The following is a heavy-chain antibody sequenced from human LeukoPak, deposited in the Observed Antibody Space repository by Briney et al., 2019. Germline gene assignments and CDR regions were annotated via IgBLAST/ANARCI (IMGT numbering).Heavy chain of an antibody. CDR3: ARDREHSSGWSNYYYGMDV. J-gene: IGHJ6*02. CDR1: GYTFTSYG. V-gene: IGHV1-18*01. D-gene: IGHD6-19*01. Sequence: ASVKVSCKASGYTFTSYGISWVRQAPGQGLEWMGWISAYNGNTNYAQKLQGRVTMTTDTSTSTAYMELRSLRSDDTAVYYCARDREHSSGWSNYYYGMDVWGRGTTVTVSS. CDR2: ISAYNGNT.